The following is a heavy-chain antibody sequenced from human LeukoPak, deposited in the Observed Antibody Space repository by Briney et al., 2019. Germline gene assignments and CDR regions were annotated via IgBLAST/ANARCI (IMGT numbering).Heavy chain of an antibody. Sequence: GGSLRLSCAASGFTFSSYAMSWVRQAPGKGLEWVSAMSGRGGSTYYADSVKGRFTISRDNSKNTLYLQMNSLRAEDTAVYYCAKDQRQSVDTAMVTWFDPWGQGTLVTVSS. CDR3: AKDQRQSVDTAMVTWFDP. V-gene: IGHV3-23*01. J-gene: IGHJ5*02. D-gene: IGHD5-18*01. CDR2: MSGRGGST. CDR1: GFTFSSYA.